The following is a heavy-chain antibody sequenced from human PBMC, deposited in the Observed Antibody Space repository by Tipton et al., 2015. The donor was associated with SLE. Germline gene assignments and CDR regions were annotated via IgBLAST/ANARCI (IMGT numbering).Heavy chain of an antibody. Sequence: SLRLSCAASGFTFSNYWMHWVRQVPGKGLVWVSRIRGDGGVVRYADSVKGRFTISRDNSKNTLYLQMNSLRAEDTAVYYCANGYSSSWYYFDYWGQGTLVTVSS. J-gene: IGHJ4*02. CDR3: ANGYSSSWYYFDY. CDR1: GFTFSNYW. V-gene: IGHV3-74*01. D-gene: IGHD6-13*01. CDR2: IRGDGGVV.